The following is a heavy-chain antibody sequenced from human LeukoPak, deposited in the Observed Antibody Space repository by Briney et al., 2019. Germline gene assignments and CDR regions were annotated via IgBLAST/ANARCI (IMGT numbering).Heavy chain of an antibody. CDR1: GFTFTSSA. J-gene: IGHJ6*02. CDR2: IVVGSGNT. V-gene: IGHV1-58*01. Sequence: GASVKVYCKASGFTFTSSAVQWVRQARGQRLEWIGWIVVGSGNTNYAQKFQERVTITRDMSTSTAYMELSSLRSEDTAVYYCAVPTTVTYYYYYYGMDVWGQGTTVTVSS. CDR3: AVPTTVTYYYYYYGMDV. D-gene: IGHD4-17*01.